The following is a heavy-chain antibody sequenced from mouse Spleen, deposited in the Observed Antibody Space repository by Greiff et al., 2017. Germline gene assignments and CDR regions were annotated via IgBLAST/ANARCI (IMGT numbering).Heavy chain of an antibody. CDR3: ARPDYYGSSGYFDV. V-gene: IGHV5-17*01. Sequence: EVKLVESGGGLVKPGGSLKLSCAASGFTFSDYGMHWVRQAPEKGLEWVAYISSGSSTIYYADTVKGRFTISRDNAKNTLFLQMTSLRSEDTAMYYCARPDYYGSSGYFDVWGTGTTVTVSS. J-gene: IGHJ1*03. D-gene: IGHD1-1*01. CDR1: GFTFSDYG. CDR2: ISSGSSTI.